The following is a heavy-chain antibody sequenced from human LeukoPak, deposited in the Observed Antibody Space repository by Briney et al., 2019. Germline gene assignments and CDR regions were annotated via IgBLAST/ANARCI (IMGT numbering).Heavy chain of an antibody. V-gene: IGHV1-18*01. CDR2: INAYNGNT. CDR3: ARAGRVARAFDI. J-gene: IGHJ3*02. Sequence: ASVKVSCKASGYTFTSYGISWVRQAPGQGLEWMGWINAYNGNTNYAQKLQGRVTMATDTSTSTAYMELRSLRSDDTAVYYCARAGRVARAFDIWGQGTMVTVSS. CDR1: GYTFTSYG. D-gene: IGHD2-15*01.